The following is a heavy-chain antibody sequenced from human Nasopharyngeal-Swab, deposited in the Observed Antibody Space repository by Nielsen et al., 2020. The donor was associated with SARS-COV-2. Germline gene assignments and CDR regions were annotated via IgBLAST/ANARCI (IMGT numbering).Heavy chain of an antibody. CDR3: ARGDIVVVPAAIPGRPFDP. D-gene: IGHD2-2*02. J-gene: IGHJ5*02. Sequence: GESLKISCAASGFTFNTYAMHWVRQAPGKGLEWVAFISYDGSNKYYADSVKGRFTISRDNSKNTLYLQMNSLRVEDTAVFYCARGDIVVVPAAIPGRPFDPWGQGTLVTVSS. V-gene: IGHV3-30*04. CDR1: GFTFNTYA. CDR2: ISYDGSNK.